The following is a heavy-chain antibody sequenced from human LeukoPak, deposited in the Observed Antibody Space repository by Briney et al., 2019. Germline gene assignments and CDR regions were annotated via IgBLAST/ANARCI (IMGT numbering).Heavy chain of an antibody. CDR2: IKQDGSEK. J-gene: IGHJ3*02. V-gene: IGHV3-7*01. CDR3: ARDFSSSGNAFDI. CDR1: GFTCSSCW. Sequence: GGSLRLSCAASGFTCSSCWMSWVRQAPGKGLEWVANIKQDGSEKYYADSVKGRFTISRDNAKNSLYLQMNSLRAEDTAVYYCARDFSSSGNAFDIWGQGTMVTVSS. D-gene: IGHD3-10*01.